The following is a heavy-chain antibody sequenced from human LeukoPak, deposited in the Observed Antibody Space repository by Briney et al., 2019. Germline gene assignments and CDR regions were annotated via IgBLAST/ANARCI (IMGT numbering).Heavy chain of an antibody. CDR1: AVSVNSRSHY. CDR2: IYHSGSS. D-gene: IGHD3-22*01. V-gene: IGHV4-39*07. Sequence: PSETLSLTCSVSAVSVNSRSHYWVWIRQPPGKRPEWIVSIYHSGSSYYNPSLTSRVTLSVDKSKNQFSLNMKSVTVADTAMYFCATQKEYYYDGSGADAFDLWGQGTMVIVSS. J-gene: IGHJ3*01. CDR3: ATQKEYYYDGSGADAFDL.